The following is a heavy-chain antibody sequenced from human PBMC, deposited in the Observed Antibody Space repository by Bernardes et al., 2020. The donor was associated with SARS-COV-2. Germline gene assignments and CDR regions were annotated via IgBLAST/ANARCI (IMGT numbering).Heavy chain of an antibody. CDR2: ISNDGMNT. CDR3: ATTRNDYGDIVDHFQY. Sequence: VARISNDGMNTYYADSVKDRFTISRYNAKNTLFLQVNSLRAEDTALYYCATTRNDYGDIVDHFQYWGQGTLVSVSS. V-gene: IGHV3-30*03. J-gene: IGHJ1*01. D-gene: IGHD4-17*01.